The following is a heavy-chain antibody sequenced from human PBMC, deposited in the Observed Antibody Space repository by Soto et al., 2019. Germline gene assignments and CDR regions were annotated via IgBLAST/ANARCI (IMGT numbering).Heavy chain of an antibody. J-gene: IGHJ4*02. D-gene: IGHD3-9*01. V-gene: IGHV3-33*01. Sequence: GRSLRLSCEASGFTFTNFGLHWVRQAPGKGLEWLGSISSDGYKKSYGDSGKGRFIISRDNSRNMLYLQMDSLRAEDTATYFCVRRYPEVDFELWARGTMVTVCS. CDR1: GFTFTNFG. CDR3: VRRYPEVDFEL. CDR2: ISSDGYKK.